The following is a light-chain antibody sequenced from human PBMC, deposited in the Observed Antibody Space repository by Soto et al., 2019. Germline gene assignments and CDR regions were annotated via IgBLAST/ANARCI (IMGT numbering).Light chain of an antibody. CDR1: QSISSW. Sequence: DIPMTQSPSTLSASVGDRVTITCRASQSISSWLAWNQQKPGKAPKLLIYDASSLESGVPSRFSGSESGTEFTLTISSLQPDDFATYYCQQYNSYSPTFGQGTKVEIK. CDR3: QQYNSYSPT. V-gene: IGKV1-5*01. J-gene: IGKJ1*01. CDR2: DAS.